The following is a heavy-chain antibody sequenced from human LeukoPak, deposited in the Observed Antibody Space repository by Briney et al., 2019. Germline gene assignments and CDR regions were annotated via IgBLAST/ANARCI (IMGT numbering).Heavy chain of an antibody. J-gene: IGHJ4*01. Sequence: GGSLRLSCAASGFTFGNYWMSWVRQAPGQGLEWVANIVQDGSGTYYVDSVRGRFTISRDNAKSSLYLQMNSLRAEDTAVYYCARGAPRDCSPSSCSLFDHWGRGTQVIVSS. CDR1: GFTFGNYW. D-gene: IGHD2-15*01. V-gene: IGHV3-7*01. CDR2: IVQDGSGT. CDR3: ARGAPRDCSPSSCSLFDH.